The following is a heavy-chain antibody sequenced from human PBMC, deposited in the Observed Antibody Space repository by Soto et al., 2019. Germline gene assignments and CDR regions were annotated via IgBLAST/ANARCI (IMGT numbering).Heavy chain of an antibody. CDR3: ARDDSSGYSYGMDV. J-gene: IGHJ6*02. Sequence: QVQLQESGPGLVKPSQTLSLTCTVSGGSISSGGYYWSWIRQHPGKGLEWIGYIYDSGSTYYNPSLKSRVTISVDTSKNQFSLKLSSVTAADTAVYYCARDDSSGYSYGMDVWGQGTTVTVSS. CDR2: IYDSGST. V-gene: IGHV4-31*03. D-gene: IGHD3-22*01. CDR1: GGSISSGGYY.